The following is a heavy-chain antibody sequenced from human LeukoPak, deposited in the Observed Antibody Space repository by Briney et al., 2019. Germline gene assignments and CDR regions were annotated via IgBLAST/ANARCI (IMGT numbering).Heavy chain of an antibody. Sequence: GGSLRLSCVASGFPFSSYWMTWVRQAPGKGLEWVANLKQDGSKKSYVDSGKRRFTISRDNAKNSLYLQINSLRAEDTAIYYCTRVGYIDEGIDYWGQGTLVTVSS. CDR3: TRVGYIDEGIDY. D-gene: IGHD5-24*01. V-gene: IGHV3-7*04. CDR2: LKQDGSKK. CDR1: GFPFSSYW. J-gene: IGHJ4*02.